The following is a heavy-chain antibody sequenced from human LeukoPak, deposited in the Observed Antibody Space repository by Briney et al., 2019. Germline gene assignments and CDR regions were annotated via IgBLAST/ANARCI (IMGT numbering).Heavy chain of an antibody. CDR1: GGSISSSSYY. Sequence: PSETLSLTCTASGGSISSSSYYWGWIRQPPGKGLEWIGSIYYSGSTYYNPSLKSRVTISVDTSKNQFSLKLSSVTAADTAVYYCASRGTNYYYYYMDVWGKGTTVTISS. CDR3: ASRGTNYYYYYMDV. V-gene: IGHV4-39*01. CDR2: IYYSGST. J-gene: IGHJ6*03. D-gene: IGHD1-1*01.